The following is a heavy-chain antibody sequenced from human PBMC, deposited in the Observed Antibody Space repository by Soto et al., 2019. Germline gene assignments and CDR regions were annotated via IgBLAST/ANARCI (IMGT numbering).Heavy chain of an antibody. CDR3: ARPPRRGGGNPGFDI. Sequence: QLQLQESGPGLVRPSETLSLTCTVSGGSISSSSYYWGWIRQPPGKGLEWIGSIYYSGSTYYNPSLKSRVTISVDTSKNQFSLKLSSVTAADTAVYYCARPPRRGGGNPGFDIWGQGTMVTVSS. V-gene: IGHV4-39*01. CDR2: IYYSGST. J-gene: IGHJ3*02. CDR1: GGSISSSSYY. D-gene: IGHD2-15*01.